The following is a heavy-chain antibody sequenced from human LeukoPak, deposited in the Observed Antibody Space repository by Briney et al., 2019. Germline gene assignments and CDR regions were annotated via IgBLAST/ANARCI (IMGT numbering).Heavy chain of an antibody. Sequence: SETLSLTCNVSGGSISSGGYYWSWIRQHPGKGLEWIGYIYYSGSTYYNPSLKSRVTISVDTSKNQFSLKLSSVTAADTAVYYCARGQRGYGDCLFDYWGQGTLVTVSS. J-gene: IGHJ4*02. CDR1: GGSISSGGYY. CDR3: ARGQRGYGDCLFDY. CDR2: IYYSGST. D-gene: IGHD4-17*01. V-gene: IGHV4-31*03.